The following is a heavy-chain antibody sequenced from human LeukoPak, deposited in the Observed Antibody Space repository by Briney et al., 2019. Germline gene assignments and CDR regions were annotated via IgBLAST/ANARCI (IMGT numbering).Heavy chain of an antibody. V-gene: IGHV3-21*01. J-gene: IGHJ5*02. CDR1: GFTFSSYA. Sequence: GRSLRLSCAASGFTFSSYAMLWVRPAPGKGLEWVSSICSSSSDIYYADSVKGRFTSSRDNAKNSLYLQMNRLRAEDTAVYYCARGLSPSDNILTGIKYNWFDPWGQGTLVTVS. D-gene: IGHD3-9*01. CDR3: ARGLSPSDNILTGIKYNWFDP. CDR2: ICSSSSDI.